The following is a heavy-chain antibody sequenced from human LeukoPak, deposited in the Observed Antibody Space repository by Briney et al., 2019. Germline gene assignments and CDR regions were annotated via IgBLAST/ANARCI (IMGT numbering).Heavy chain of an antibody. CDR1: GFSFSTYA. V-gene: IGHV3-30*04. Sequence: GGSLRLSCAASGFSFSTYAMHWVRQAPGKGLEWVAVVAYDGTNQYYADSVKGRFSISRENSKNKLYLQMNSLRGEDTAIYYCATDRHYGVTTSLRFEYWGQGTLVTVSS. CDR2: VAYDGTNQ. J-gene: IGHJ4*02. D-gene: IGHD3-10*01. CDR3: ATDRHYGVTTSLRFEY.